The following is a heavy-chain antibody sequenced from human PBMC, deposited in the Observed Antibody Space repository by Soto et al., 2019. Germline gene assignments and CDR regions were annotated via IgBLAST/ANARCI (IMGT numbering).Heavy chain of an antibody. D-gene: IGHD4-17*01. CDR3: ARASDYGSWYFDL. CDR1: GFTFSSYA. Sequence: GGSLRLSCAASGFTFSSYAMPWVRQAPGKGLEYVSAISSNGGSTYYANSVKGRFTISRDNSKNTLYLQMGSLRAEDLAVYYCARASDYGSWYFDLWGRGTLVTVSS. CDR2: ISSNGGST. V-gene: IGHV3-64*01. J-gene: IGHJ2*01.